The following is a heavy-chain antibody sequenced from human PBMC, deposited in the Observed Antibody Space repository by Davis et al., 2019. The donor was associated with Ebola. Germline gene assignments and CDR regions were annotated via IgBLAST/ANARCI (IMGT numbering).Heavy chain of an antibody. V-gene: IGHV1-3*01. D-gene: IGHD3-3*01. CDR1: GYTFTSYA. J-gene: IGHJ6*02. CDR3: ARDGGGWVWSGYFMDV. Sequence: AASVKVSCKASGYTFTSYAMHWVHQAPGQRLERMGWINAGNGNTKYSQKFLGRVIITRDTSARTAYMELSSLRSEDTAVYYCARDGGGWVWSGYFMDVWGQGTTVTVSS. CDR2: INAGNGNT.